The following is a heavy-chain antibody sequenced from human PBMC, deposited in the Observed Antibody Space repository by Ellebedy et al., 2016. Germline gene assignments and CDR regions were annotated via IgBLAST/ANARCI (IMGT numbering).Heavy chain of an antibody. D-gene: IGHD6-6*01. Sequence: SGPTLVKPTQTLTLTCSFSGFSLSASGMCVSWVRQPPGKALEWLALIDWDGNKYTTTSLKTRLTISKDTSKNQVVLTMTNMDPVDTATYYCARMLSEYSRSSRSDYYYGMDVWGQGTTVTVSS. CDR2: IDWDGNK. J-gene: IGHJ6*02. V-gene: IGHV2-70*20. CDR3: ARMLSEYSRSSRSDYYYGMDV. CDR1: GFSLSASGMC.